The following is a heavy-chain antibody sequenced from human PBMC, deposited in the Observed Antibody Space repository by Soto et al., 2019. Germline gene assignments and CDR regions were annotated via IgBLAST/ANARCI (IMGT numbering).Heavy chain of an antibody. CDR2: ISSSGNTI. V-gene: IGHV3-11*01. Sequence: PVGSLRLSCAASGFTFSEYYMSWIRQAPGKGLEWVSYISSSGNTIYYADSLKGRFTISRDNAKNSLYLQMNSLRAEDTAVYYCAKVAVVVGSTGWFFDLWGRGTLVTVSS. J-gene: IGHJ2*01. CDR3: AKVAVVVGSTGWFFDL. D-gene: IGHD2-15*01. CDR1: GFTFSEYY.